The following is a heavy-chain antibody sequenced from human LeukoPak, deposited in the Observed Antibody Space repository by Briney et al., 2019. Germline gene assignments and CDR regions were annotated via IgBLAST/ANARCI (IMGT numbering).Heavy chain of an antibody. CDR1: GGSISSGSYY. CDR3: ARAPILNWFDP. J-gene: IGHJ5*02. V-gene: IGHV4-61*02. CDR2: IYTSGST. Sequence: KPSETLSLTCTVSGGSISSGSYYWSWIRQPAGKGLEWIGRIYTSGSTNYSPSLKSRVTISVDTSKNQFSLKLSSVTAADTAVYYCARAPILNWFDPWGQGTLVTVSS.